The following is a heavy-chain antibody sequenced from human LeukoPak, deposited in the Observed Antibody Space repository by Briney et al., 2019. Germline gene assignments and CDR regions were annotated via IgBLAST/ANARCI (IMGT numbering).Heavy chain of an antibody. CDR2: IQFDGNNE. Sequence: GGSLRLSGAASGFTFSKYGMYWVRQAPGKGLEWVAYIQFDGNNEYYTDSVKGRFTISRDNSKNTLFLQMNSLRPEDAAVYYCAKPTSGTAPRPLDYWGRGTLVTVSS. J-gene: IGHJ4*02. D-gene: IGHD1-26*01. V-gene: IGHV3-30*02. CDR1: GFTFSKYG. CDR3: AKPTSGTAPRPLDY.